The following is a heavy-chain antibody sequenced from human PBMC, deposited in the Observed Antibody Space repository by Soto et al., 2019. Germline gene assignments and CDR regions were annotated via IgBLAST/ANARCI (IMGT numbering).Heavy chain of an antibody. Sequence: QVQLVQSGAEVKKPGASVKVSCKASGYTFTSLDINWVRQATGQGLEWMGWMNHNSGSTVSAQKFQGRVAMTRDTSLNTAQMGLSSLRCDESAVYYCSRGRGYSDGIVCWGQGTLVSVSP. CDR1: GYTFTSLD. CDR3: SRGRGYSDGIVC. CDR2: MNHNSGST. V-gene: IGHV1-8*01. J-gene: IGHJ4*02. D-gene: IGHD2-15*01.